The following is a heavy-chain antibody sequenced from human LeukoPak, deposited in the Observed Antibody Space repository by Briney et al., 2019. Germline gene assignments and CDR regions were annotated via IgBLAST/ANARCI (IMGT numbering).Heavy chain of an antibody. CDR3: TWGLDYFDY. CDR1: GFTFSSYG. CDR2: IWYDGSNK. V-gene: IGHV3-33*08. J-gene: IGHJ4*02. Sequence: GRSLRLSCAASGFTFSSYGMHWVRQAPGKGLEWVAVIWYDGSNKYYADSVKGRFTISRDNSKNTLYLQMNSLRAEDTAVYYCTWGLDYFDYWGQGTLVTVSS. D-gene: IGHD2-21*01.